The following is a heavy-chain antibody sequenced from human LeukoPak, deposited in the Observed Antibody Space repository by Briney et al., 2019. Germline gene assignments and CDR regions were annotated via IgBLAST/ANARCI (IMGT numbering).Heavy chain of an antibody. CDR1: GFTFTNHG. CDR2: IAIGAATT. D-gene: IGHD6-6*01. CDR3: AKEIRPNDY. V-gene: IGHV3-23*01. Sequence: GGSLRLSCTASGFTFTNHGMTWVRQAPGKGLEWVSAIAIGAATTYYADSVKGRSTISRDNSKSTLYLQMNGLRVEDTGIYYCAKEIRPNDYWGQGTLVTVSS. J-gene: IGHJ4*02.